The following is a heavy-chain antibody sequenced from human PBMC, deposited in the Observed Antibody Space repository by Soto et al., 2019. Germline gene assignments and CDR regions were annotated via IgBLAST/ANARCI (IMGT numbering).Heavy chain of an antibody. J-gene: IGHJ4*02. V-gene: IGHV3-33*01. CDR2: IWYDGSNK. Sequence: GGSLRLSCAASGFTFSSYGMHWVRQAPGKGLEWVAVIWYDGSNKYYADSVKGRFTISRDNSKNTLYLQMNSLRAEDTAVYYCARDRGSSGWYVDYWGQGTLVTVSS. CDR1: GFTFSSYG. CDR3: ARDRGSSGWYVDY. D-gene: IGHD6-19*01.